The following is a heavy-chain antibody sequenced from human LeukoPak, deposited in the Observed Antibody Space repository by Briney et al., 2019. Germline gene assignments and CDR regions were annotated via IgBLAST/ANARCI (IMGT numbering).Heavy chain of an antibody. J-gene: IGHJ5*02. Sequence: SETLSLTCAVSGGSFSGYYWTWIRQPPGKGLEWIGEINHSGRTNYNPSLKSRVIISVDTSKNQFSLKLNSVTAADTAVYYCARDPPIYGSGSYSNWFDPWGQGTLVTVSS. V-gene: IGHV4-34*01. CDR1: GGSFSGYY. D-gene: IGHD3-10*01. CDR2: INHSGRT. CDR3: ARDPPIYGSGSYSNWFDP.